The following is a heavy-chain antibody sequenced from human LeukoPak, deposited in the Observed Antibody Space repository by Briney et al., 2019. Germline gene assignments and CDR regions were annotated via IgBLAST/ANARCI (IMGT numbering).Heavy chain of an antibody. V-gene: IGHV3-7*03. CDR3: ARDRLGGSQLDY. CDR1: GFTFSSCW. CDR2: IKQDGSEK. J-gene: IGHJ4*02. Sequence: PGGSLRLSCAASGFTFSSCWMSWVRQAPGKGLEWVANIKQDGSEKYYVDSVKGRFTISRDNAKNSLYLQMNSLRAEDTAVYYCARDRLGGSQLDYWGQGTLVTVSS. D-gene: IGHD2-15*01.